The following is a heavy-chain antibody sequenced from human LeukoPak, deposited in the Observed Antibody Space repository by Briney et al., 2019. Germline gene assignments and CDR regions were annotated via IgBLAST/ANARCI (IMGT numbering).Heavy chain of an antibody. D-gene: IGHD6-19*01. J-gene: IGHJ4*02. Sequence: SETLSLTCTVSGGSISSGDYYWSWIRQPPGKGLEWIGYIYYSGSTSYNPSLKSRVTILVDTSKNQFSLKLSSVTAADTAVYYCASSRSSSGWYLYYFDYWGQGTLVTVSS. CDR2: IYYSGST. CDR1: GGSISSGDYY. CDR3: ASSRSSSGWYLYYFDY. V-gene: IGHV4-30-4*08.